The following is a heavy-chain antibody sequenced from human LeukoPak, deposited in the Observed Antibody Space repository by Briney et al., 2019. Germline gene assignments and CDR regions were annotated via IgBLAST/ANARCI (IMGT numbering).Heavy chain of an antibody. CDR2: INTNTEDS. CDR1: GYTFTDYG. CDR3: ARAANQAAAGTLDF. D-gene: IGHD6-13*01. Sequence: ASVKVSCKASGYTFTDYGLNWVRQAAGQGLEWMGWINTNTEDSVYAQGFTGRFVFSLDTSVSTTYLQINSLKAEDTAVYYCARAANQAAAGTLDFWGQETLVTVSS. V-gene: IGHV7-4-1*02. J-gene: IGHJ4*02.